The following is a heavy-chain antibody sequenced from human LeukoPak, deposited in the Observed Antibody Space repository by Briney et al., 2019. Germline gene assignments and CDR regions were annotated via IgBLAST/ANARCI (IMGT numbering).Heavy chain of an antibody. V-gene: IGHV3-23*01. CDR2: ISGGGDST. CDR1: GFTFSRSG. J-gene: IGHJ4*02. CDR3: AKDVGGSWYYYDSSGYYYKIPGIDY. Sequence: PGGTLRLSCAASGFTFSRSGMSWVRQTPGKGLELVSAISGGGDSTYHADSVKGRFTISRDNSKNTLYLQMNSLRVEDTAVYYCAKDVGGSWYYYDSSGYYYKIPGIDYWGQGTLVTVSS. D-gene: IGHD3-22*01.